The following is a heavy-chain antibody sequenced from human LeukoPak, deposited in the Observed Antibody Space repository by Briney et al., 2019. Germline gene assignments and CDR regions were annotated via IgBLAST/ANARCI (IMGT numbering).Heavy chain of an antibody. CDR3: AKAIDSRGHWYERGADY. CDR2: VSGDGSQT. Sequence: GGSLRLSCAASGFAFRDYAMSWVRQVTGEALEWVATVSGDGSQTYDSVSLKGRFTISRDNFDNTVYLRMSGLRAEDTAIYYCAKAIDSRGHWYERGADYWGQGTPVTVSS. V-gene: IGHV3-23*01. J-gene: IGHJ4*02. D-gene: IGHD2-21*02. CDR1: GFAFRDYA.